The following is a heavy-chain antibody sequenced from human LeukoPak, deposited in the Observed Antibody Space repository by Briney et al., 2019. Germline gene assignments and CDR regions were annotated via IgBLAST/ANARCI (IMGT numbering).Heavy chain of an antibody. CDR1: GGSISSSSYY. J-gene: IGHJ4*02. D-gene: IGHD4-23*01. Sequence: PSETLSLTCTVSGGSISSSSYYWGWIRQPPGKGLEWIGSIYYSGSTYYNPSLKSRVTISVDTSKNQFSLKLSSVTAADTAVYYCASDAVVKEGNLFDYWGQGTLVAVSS. V-gene: IGHV4-39*07. CDR2: IYYSGST. CDR3: ASDAVVKEGNLFDY.